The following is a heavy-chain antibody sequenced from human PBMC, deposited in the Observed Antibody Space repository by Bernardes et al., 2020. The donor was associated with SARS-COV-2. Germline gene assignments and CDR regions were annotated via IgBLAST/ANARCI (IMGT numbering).Heavy chain of an antibody. CDR2: INQDGSEK. CDR3: TRMMLYDYYGMDV. J-gene: IGHJ6*02. CDR1: GLTFSRYW. D-gene: IGHD3-10*02. V-gene: IGHV3-7*03. Sequence: GWSLRLSCAASGLTFSRYWMSWVRQAPGKGLEWVANINQDGSEKYYVDSVKGRFTISRDNAKNALHLQMNSLRAEDTAVYYCTRMMLYDYYGMDVWGQGTTVTVSS.